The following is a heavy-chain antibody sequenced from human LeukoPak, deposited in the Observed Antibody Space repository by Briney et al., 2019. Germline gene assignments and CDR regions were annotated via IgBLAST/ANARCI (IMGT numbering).Heavy chain of an antibody. V-gene: IGHV3-23*01. J-gene: IGHJ4*02. CDR2: ISGSGGST. CDR3: AKGIAVAGTKSYFDY. Sequence: PGGSLRLSCAASGFTFSSYAMSWVRQAPGKGLEWVSAISGSGGSTYYADSVKGRFTISRDNSKNTLYLQMNSLRAEDTAVYYCAKGIAVAGTKSYFDYWGQGTLVTVSS. D-gene: IGHD6-19*01. CDR1: GFTFSSYA.